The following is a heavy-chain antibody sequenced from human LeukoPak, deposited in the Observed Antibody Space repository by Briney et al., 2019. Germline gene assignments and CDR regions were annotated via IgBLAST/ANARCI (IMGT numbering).Heavy chain of an antibody. CDR1: GYSFATYW. J-gene: IGHJ3*01. Sequence: GESLKISCKGSGYSFATYWIGWVRQMPGKGLEWMGIIYPGDSDTRYSPSFQGQVTISADKSISTAYLQWSSLKASDTAMYYCVRRGYCSNTARSVATFDLWGQGTMVTVSS. CDR3: VRRGYCSNTARSVATFDL. V-gene: IGHV5-51*01. CDR2: IYPGDSDT. D-gene: IGHD2-2*01.